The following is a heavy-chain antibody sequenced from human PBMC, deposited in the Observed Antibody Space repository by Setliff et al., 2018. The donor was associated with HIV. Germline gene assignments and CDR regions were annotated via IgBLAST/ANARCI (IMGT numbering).Heavy chain of an antibody. CDR2: IDSSGAT. D-gene: IGHD6-25*01. V-gene: IGHV4-61*05. CDR1: GGSISSSSYY. CDR3: ARAISGYYVDY. Sequence: SETLSLTCTVSGGSISSSSYYWGWIRQPPGKGLEWIGHIDSSGATNYNPSLKSRVTISVDTSMNQFSLKLSSVTAADTAVYYCARAISGYYVDYWGQGTLVTVSS. J-gene: IGHJ4*02.